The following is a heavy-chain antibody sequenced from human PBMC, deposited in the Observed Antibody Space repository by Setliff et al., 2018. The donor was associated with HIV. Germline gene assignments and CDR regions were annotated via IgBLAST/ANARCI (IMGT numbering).Heavy chain of an antibody. CDR1: GGSISNSSSY. CDR2: IYSSRWS. D-gene: IGHD2-2*02. CDR3: GRHSLYGPAAISALDY. J-gene: IGHJ4*02. V-gene: IGHV4-39*01. Sequence: SETLSLTCTVSGGSISNSSSYWGWIRQTPGKGLEWIGSIYSSRWSYYNPSLQSRLTLSIDRSRSQFPLNLRSVTAADTAVYYCGRHSLYGPAAISALDYWGQGALVTVSS.